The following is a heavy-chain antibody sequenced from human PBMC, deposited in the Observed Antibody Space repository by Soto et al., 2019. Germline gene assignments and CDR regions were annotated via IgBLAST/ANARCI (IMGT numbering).Heavy chain of an antibody. CDR2: IYYSGST. V-gene: IGHV4-31*03. J-gene: IGHJ4*02. CDR1: GGSISSGDYY. CDR3: ARDRSGALWYFDY. D-gene: IGHD1-26*01. Sequence: SETLSLTCTVSGGSISSGDYYWSWIRQHPGKGLEWIGYIYYSGSTYYNPSLKSRVTISVDTSKNQFSLKLSSVTAADTAVYYCARDRSGALWYFDYWGQGNLVTVSS.